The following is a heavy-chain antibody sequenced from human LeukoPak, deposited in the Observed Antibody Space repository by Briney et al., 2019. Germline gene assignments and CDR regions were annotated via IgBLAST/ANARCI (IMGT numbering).Heavy chain of an antibody. V-gene: IGHV3-21*01. CDR1: GFTVSSNY. CDR2: ISSSSSYI. D-gene: IGHD3-22*01. Sequence: PGGSLRLSCAASGFTVSSNYMSWVRQAPGKGLEWVSSISSSSSYIYYADSVKGRFTISRDNAKNSLYLQMNSLRAEDTAVYYCAREGNYYDSSGYYLSDAFDIWGQGTMVTVSS. CDR3: AREGNYYDSSGYYLSDAFDI. J-gene: IGHJ3*02.